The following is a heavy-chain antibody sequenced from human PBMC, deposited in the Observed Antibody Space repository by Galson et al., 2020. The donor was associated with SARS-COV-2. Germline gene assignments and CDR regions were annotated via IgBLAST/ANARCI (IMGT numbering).Heavy chain of an antibody. CDR3: TRDNWELARAALDI. D-gene: IGHD7-27*01. J-gene: IGHJ3*02. CDR1: GFTFSSYA. Sequence: GESLKISCAASGFTFSSYAMSWVRQAPGKGLEWVSAISGSGGSTYYADSVKGRFTISRDNSKNTLYLQMNNLRVDDTALYYCTRDNWELARAALDIWGQGTMVTVSS. CDR2: ISGSGGST. V-gene: IGHV3-23*01.